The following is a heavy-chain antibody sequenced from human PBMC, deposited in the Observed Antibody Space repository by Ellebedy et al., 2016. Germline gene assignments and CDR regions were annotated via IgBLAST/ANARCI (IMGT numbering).Heavy chain of an antibody. Sequence: GGSLRLXCAASGFTFSDYQMSWIRQAPGKGLEWVAYISSTGSSIYYADSVKGAFTITRDNAKNSLYLQMNSLRAEDTALYYCARARARPGAFDIWGQGTVLTVSS. V-gene: IGHV3-11*01. D-gene: IGHD6-6*01. J-gene: IGHJ3*02. CDR1: GFTFSDYQ. CDR3: ARARARPGAFDI. CDR2: ISSTGSSI.